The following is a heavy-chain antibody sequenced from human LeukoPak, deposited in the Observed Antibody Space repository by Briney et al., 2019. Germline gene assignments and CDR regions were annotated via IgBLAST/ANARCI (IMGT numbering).Heavy chain of an antibody. CDR1: GFAFSSYE. V-gene: IGHV3-48*03. CDR2: ISSSGSTI. CDR3: ARTRYFDWLFDY. J-gene: IGHJ4*02. Sequence: GGSLRLSCAASGFAFSSYEMNWVRQAPGKGLEWVSYISSSGSTIYYADSVKGRFTISRDNAKNSLYLQMNSLRAEDTAVYYCARTRYFDWLFDYWGQGTLVTVSS. D-gene: IGHD3-9*01.